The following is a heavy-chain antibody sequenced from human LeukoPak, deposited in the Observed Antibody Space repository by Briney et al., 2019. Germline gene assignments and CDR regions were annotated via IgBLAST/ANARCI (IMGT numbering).Heavy chain of an antibody. CDR1: GGSISNYH. D-gene: IGHD5-24*01. J-gene: IGHJ3*02. CDR3: VRVQADGHSDI. V-gene: IGHV4-59*01. CDR2: IYYRGST. Sequence: SETLSLTRTVSGGSISNYHWSWIRQPPGKGLGWIGYIYYRGSTKYNPSLESRVTISVDMSKNQLSLKLNSVTAADTAVYYCVRVQADGHSDIWGQGTMVTVSS.